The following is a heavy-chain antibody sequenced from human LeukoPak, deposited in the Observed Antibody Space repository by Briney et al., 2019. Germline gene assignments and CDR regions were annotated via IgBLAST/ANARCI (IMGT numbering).Heavy chain of an antibody. CDR3: ARAEDQGRYFDWLPGFDP. CDR1: GGTFSSYV. J-gene: IGHJ5*02. CDR2: ILPIFGTS. V-gene: IGHV1-69*13. Sequence: SVKVSCKASGGTFSSYVINWVRQAPGQGLEWMGGILPIFGTSIYSQQFQGRVTIIADESTNTAYMELNRLRSDDTATYYCARAEDQGRYFDWLPGFDPWGQGTLVTVSS. D-gene: IGHD3-9*01.